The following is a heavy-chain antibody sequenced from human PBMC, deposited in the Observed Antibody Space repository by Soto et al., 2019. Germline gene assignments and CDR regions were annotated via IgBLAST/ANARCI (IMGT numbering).Heavy chain of an antibody. D-gene: IGHD3-22*01. CDR3: ARLGGYYQAFDQ. CDR1: GGSISGYY. Sequence: QVQLQESGPGLVKPSETLSLTCTVSGGSISGYYWSWFRQPPGKGLEWIGYIYYSGSTTYTPSLRSRRTIAVATAKNQFSLRLTSVTAAATAVYYCARLGGYYQAFDQWGQGSLVTVSS. CDR2: IYYSGST. V-gene: IGHV4-59*08. J-gene: IGHJ4*02.